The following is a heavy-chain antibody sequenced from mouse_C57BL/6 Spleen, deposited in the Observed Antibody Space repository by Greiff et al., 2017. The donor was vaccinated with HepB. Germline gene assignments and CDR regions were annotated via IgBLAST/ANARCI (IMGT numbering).Heavy chain of an antibody. J-gene: IGHJ3*01. CDR1: GYTFTSYW. CDR2: INPSNGGT. Sequence: QVQLKQPGTELVKPGASVKLSCKASGYTFTSYWMHWVKQRPGQGLEWIGNINPSNGGTNYNEKFKSKATLTVDKSSITAYMQLSSLTSEDSSVYYFASISYGYDVGFAYWGQGTLVTVSA. CDR3: ASISYGYDVGFAY. D-gene: IGHD2-2*01. V-gene: IGHV1-53*01.